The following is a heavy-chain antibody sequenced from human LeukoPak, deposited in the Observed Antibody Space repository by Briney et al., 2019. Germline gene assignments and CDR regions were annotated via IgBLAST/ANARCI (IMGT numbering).Heavy chain of an antibody. D-gene: IGHD4-11*01. Sequence: GGSLRLSCAASGFTFSDAWMTWVRQVPGKGLEWVGRIKTKAQGGTTDYAAPVKGRFTISRDDSKNTLNLQMNSLKTEDTAVYYCTTDLTTDFDFWGQGTLVTVSS. V-gene: IGHV3-15*01. CDR2: IKTKAQGGTT. J-gene: IGHJ4*02. CDR3: TTDLTTDFDF. CDR1: GFTFSDAW.